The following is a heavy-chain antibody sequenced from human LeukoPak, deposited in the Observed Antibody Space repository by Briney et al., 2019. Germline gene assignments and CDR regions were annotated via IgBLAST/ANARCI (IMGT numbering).Heavy chain of an antibody. CDR2: IKQDGSET. J-gene: IGHJ4*02. CDR1: GFTFSNYW. V-gene: IGHV3-7*01. CDR3: ARVGYSSSSNDY. D-gene: IGHD6-13*01. Sequence: GGSLRLSCVASGFTFSNYWMSWVRQAPGKGLEWVANIKQDGSETDYVDSLKGRFSISRDNTKNSQYLQMNSLRSEDTAVYYCARVGYSSSSNDYWGQGTLVIVSS.